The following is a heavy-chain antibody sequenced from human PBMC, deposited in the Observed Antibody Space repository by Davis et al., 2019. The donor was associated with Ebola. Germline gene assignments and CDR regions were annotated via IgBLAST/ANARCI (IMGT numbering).Heavy chain of an antibody. Sequence: GESLKISCAASGFTFSSYAMSWVRQAPGKGLEWVSSISSSSSYIYYADSVKGRFTISRDNAKNSLYLQMNSLRAEDTAVYYCARDSRYFDWLLYPSGFDPWGQGTLVTVSS. CDR1: GFTFSSYA. V-gene: IGHV3-21*04. D-gene: IGHD3-9*01. J-gene: IGHJ5*02. CDR3: ARDSRYFDWLLYPSGFDP. CDR2: ISSSSSYI.